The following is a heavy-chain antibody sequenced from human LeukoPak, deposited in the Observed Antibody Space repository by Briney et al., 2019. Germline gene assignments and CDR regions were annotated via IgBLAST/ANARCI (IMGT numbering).Heavy chain of an antibody. V-gene: IGHV4-59*12. Sequence: PSETLSLTCTVSGGSISSYYWSWIRQPPGKGLECIGYIYYSGSTNYNPSLKSRVTMSVDTSKNQFSLMLSSVTAADTAVYYCARSPGLAFPDIVLMPCTMPPNWFDPWGQGTLVTVSS. CDR1: GGSISSYY. CDR2: IYYSGST. J-gene: IGHJ5*02. CDR3: ARSPGLAFPDIVLMPCTMPPNWFDP. D-gene: IGHD2-8*01.